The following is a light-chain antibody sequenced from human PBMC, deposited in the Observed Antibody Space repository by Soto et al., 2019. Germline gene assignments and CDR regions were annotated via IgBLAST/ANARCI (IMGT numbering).Light chain of an antibody. CDR1: SSDVGDYNY. Sequence: QSVLTQPPSASGTPGQSVTIPCTGTSSDVGDYNYVSWYQQHPGKAPKLVIYEVSRLPSGVPDRFSGSKSGNTASLTVSGLQAEDEADYYCSSNAGSNNLVFGGGTKLTVL. CDR2: EVS. V-gene: IGLV2-8*01. CDR3: SSNAGSNNLV. J-gene: IGLJ2*01.